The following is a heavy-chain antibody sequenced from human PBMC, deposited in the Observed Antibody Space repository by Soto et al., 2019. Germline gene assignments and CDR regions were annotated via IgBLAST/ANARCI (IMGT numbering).Heavy chain of an antibody. CDR1: GFTFSSYA. CDR3: AKSGLGYCSGGRCTYYYYYMDV. CDR2: ISGSGGST. Sequence: EVQLLESGGGLVQPGGSLRLSCAASGFTFSSYAMSWVRQAPGKGLEWVSAISGSGGSTYYADSVKGRFTISRDNPKNTLYLQMNSLRAEDTAVYYCAKSGLGYCSGGRCTYYYYYMDVWGKGTTVTVSS. V-gene: IGHV3-23*01. J-gene: IGHJ6*03. D-gene: IGHD2-15*01.